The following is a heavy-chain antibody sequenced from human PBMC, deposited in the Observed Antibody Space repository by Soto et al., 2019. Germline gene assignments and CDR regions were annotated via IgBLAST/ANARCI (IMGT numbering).Heavy chain of an antibody. CDR3: ARDMPAAIRGHAHPFDY. V-gene: IGHV1-69*13. Sequence: SVKVSCKASGGTFSSYAISWVRQAPGQGLEWMGGIIPIFGTANYAQKFQGRVTITADESTGTAYMELSSLRSEDTAVYYCARDMPAAIRGHAHPFDYWGQGTLVTVSS. CDR2: IIPIFGTA. D-gene: IGHD2-2*02. CDR1: GGTFSSYA. J-gene: IGHJ4*02.